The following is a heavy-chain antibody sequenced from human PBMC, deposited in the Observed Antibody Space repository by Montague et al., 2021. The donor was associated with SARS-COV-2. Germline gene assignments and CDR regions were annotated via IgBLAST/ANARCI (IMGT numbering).Heavy chain of an antibody. V-gene: IGHV4-61*02. Sequence: TLSLTCTVSGGSIITGGYYWTWIRQPSGKGLEWIGRVHTSGSTNFNPSLKSRVTISVDTSKNQFSLKLASVTAADTAVYYCARPLKLGSGYWYFDLWGRGTIVAVSS. CDR2: VHTSGST. J-gene: IGHJ2*01. D-gene: IGHD7-27*01. CDR3: ARPLKLGSGYWYFDL. CDR1: GGSIITGGYY.